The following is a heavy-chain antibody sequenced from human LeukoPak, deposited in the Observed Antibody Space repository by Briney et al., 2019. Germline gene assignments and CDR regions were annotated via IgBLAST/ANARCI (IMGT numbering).Heavy chain of an antibody. V-gene: IGHV3-23*01. CDR1: GFTFSSYA. CDR3: TRSTGRLTASYFDY. J-gene: IGHJ4*02. CDR2: ISGSGGST. D-gene: IGHD2-21*02. Sequence: GGSLRLSCAASGFTFSSYAVSWVRQAPGKGLEWVSAISGSGGSTYYADSVKGRFTISRDNSKNTLYLQMNSLRAEDTAVYYCTRSTGRLTASYFDYWGQGTLVTVSS.